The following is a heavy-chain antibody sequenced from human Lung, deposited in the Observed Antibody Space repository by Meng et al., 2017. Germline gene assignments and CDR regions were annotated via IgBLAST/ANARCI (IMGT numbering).Heavy chain of an antibody. CDR1: GFTFSNAW. J-gene: IGHJ4*02. CDR3: TGHIDY. V-gene: IGHV3-15*01. Sequence: EVQLVESGGGMVKAGGSIRISCEGTGFTFSNAWMTWVRQVPGKRLEWVGRIKSKPDGETIDYAAPVKGRFTISRDDSKNTVYLQMNSLKTEDTALYYCTGHIDYWGQGTLVTVSS. CDR2: IKSKPDGETI.